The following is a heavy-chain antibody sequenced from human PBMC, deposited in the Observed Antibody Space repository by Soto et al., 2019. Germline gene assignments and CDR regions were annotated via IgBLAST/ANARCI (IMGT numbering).Heavy chain of an antibody. Sequence: QVQLQESGPGLLKPSETLSLTCTVSGGSISSYSWSWIRQPPGKGLEWIGYIFDSGSTNYNPSLKSRVTISVDTSKNQFSLKVISVTAADTAVYYCARDAQLSWHRWFDPWGQGTLVTVSS. V-gene: IGHV4-59*01. CDR2: IFDSGST. CDR3: ARDAQLSWHRWFDP. D-gene: IGHD3-10*01. CDR1: GGSISSYS. J-gene: IGHJ5*02.